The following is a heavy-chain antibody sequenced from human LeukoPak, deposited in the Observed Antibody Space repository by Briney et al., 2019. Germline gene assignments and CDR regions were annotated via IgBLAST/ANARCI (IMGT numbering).Heavy chain of an antibody. CDR3: ARGLQSLGYFDY. CDR2: IYHSGST. D-gene: IGHD4-11*01. Sequence: PSETLSLTCAVSGYSISSGYYWGWIRQPPGTGLEWIGSIYHSGSTYYNPSLKSRVTISVDTSKNQFSLKLSSVTAADTAVYYCARGLQSLGYFDYWGQGTLVTVSS. V-gene: IGHV4-38-2*01. CDR1: GYSISSGYY. J-gene: IGHJ4*02.